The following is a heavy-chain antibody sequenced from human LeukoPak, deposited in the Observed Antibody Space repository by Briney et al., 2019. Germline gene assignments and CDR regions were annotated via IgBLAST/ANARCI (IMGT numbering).Heavy chain of an antibody. J-gene: IGHJ4*02. CDR1: GGTFSSYA. V-gene: IGHV1-69*13. CDR3: ATSYYDFWSGYRNFDY. Sequence: GASVKVSCKASGGTFSSYAISWVRQAPGQGLEWMGGIIPIFGTANYAQKFQGRVTITADESTSTAYMELSSLRSEDTAVYYCATSYYDFWSGYRNFDYWGQGTLVTVSS. D-gene: IGHD3-3*01. CDR2: IIPIFGTA.